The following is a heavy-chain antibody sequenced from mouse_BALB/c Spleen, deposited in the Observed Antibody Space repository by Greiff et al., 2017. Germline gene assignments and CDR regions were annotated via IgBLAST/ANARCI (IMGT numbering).Heavy chain of an antibody. V-gene: IGHV1-5*01. CDR2: IYPGNSDT. CDR3: TRFSTTVVADAMDY. Sequence: EVKLQQSGTVLARPGASVKMSCKASGYTFTSYWMHWVKQRPGQGLEWIGAIYPGNSDTSYNQKFKGKAKLTAVTSTSTAYMELSSLTNEDSAVYYCTRFSTTVVADAMDYWGQGTSVTVSS. J-gene: IGHJ4*01. D-gene: IGHD1-1*01. CDR1: GYTFTSYW.